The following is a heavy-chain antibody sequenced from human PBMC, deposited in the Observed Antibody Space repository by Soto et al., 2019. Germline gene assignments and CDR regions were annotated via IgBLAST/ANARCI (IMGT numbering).Heavy chain of an antibody. CDR2: ISYDGSNK. CDR3: AKVWSIAVDYYYYGMDV. J-gene: IGHJ6*02. V-gene: IGHV3-30*18. Sequence: GGSLRLSCAASGFTFSSYGMHWVRQAPGKGLEWVAVISYDGSNKYYADSVKGRFTISRDNSKNTLYLQMNSPRAEDTAVYYCAKVWSIAVDYYYYGMDVWGQGTTVTVS. D-gene: IGHD6-6*01. CDR1: GFTFSSYG.